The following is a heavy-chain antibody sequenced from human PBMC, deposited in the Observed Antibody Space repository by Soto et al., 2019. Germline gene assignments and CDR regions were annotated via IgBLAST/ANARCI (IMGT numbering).Heavy chain of an antibody. Sequence: SVKVSCKASGGTFSSYTISWVRQAPGQRLERMGRIIPILGIANYAQKFQGRVTITADKSTSTAYMELSSLRSEDTAVYYCAKSSATVTTGWFAPWGQGTLVTVSS. V-gene: IGHV1-69*02. J-gene: IGHJ5*02. CDR3: AKSSATVTTGWFAP. D-gene: IGHD4-17*01. CDR1: GGTFSSYT. CDR2: IIPILGIA.